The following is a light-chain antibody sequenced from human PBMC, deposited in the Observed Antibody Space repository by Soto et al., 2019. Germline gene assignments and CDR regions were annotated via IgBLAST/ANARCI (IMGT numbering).Light chain of an antibody. CDR3: QKYNGAPFT. Sequence: DIQMTQSPSSLSASVGDRVTITCRASQGISNYLAWYQQKPGKVPKLLIYAASTLQSGVTSRFSRSGSATEFTLTISSLQPEDVATYYCQKYNGAPFTLGPGTKVDIK. CDR2: AAS. J-gene: IGKJ3*01. V-gene: IGKV1-27*01. CDR1: QGISNY.